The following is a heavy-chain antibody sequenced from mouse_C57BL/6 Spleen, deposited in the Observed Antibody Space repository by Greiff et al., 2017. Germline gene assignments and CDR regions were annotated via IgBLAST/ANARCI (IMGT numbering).Heavy chain of an antibody. CDR3: ARGTWYFDV. Sequence: QVHVKQSGAELVRPGASVKLSCKASGYTFTDYYINWVKQRPGQGLEWIARIYPGSGNTYYNEKFKGKATLTAEKSSSTAYMQLSSLTSEDAAVYFCARGTWYFDVWGTGTTVTVSS. J-gene: IGHJ1*03. V-gene: IGHV1-76*01. D-gene: IGHD3-3*01. CDR1: GYTFTDYY. CDR2: IYPGSGNT.